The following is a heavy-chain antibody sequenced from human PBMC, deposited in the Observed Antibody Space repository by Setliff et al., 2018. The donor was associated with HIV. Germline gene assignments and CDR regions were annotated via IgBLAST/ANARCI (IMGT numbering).Heavy chain of an antibody. CDR2: LYYGGNT. CDR1: PYSISSGYY. CDR3: ARDPWLLGASAGGDNWLDP. V-gene: IGHV4-38-2*02. D-gene: IGHD1-26*01. J-gene: IGHJ5*02. Sequence: SETLSLTCSVSPYSISSGYYWGWLRQPPGKGLGWIGCLYYGGNTYYNPSLKSRVAMSIDTSKNEVSLRLKSVTAADTAIYYCARDPWLLGASAGGDNWLDPWGQGTLVTVSS.